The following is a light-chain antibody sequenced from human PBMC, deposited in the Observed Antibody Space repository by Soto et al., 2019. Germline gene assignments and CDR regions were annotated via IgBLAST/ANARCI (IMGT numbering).Light chain of an antibody. CDR2: DDS. J-gene: IGLJ3*02. Sequence: SYELTQPPSVSVAPGQTARISCEGLNIGRKNVHWYQQKSGQAPVLVVHDDSDRPSGIPARFSGSNSGNAAALSISRVEAGDEADYFCQVWDTVSDWVFGGGTKLPVL. CDR3: QVWDTVSDWV. V-gene: IGLV3-21*02. CDR1: NIGRKN.